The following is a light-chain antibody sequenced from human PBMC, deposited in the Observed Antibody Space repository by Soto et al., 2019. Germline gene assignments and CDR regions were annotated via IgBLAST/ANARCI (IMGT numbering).Light chain of an antibody. J-gene: IGKJ4*01. CDR3: QQYYKTPLT. CDR1: QSVLYSSDNKNY. Sequence: DIVMTQSPDSLAVSLGERATINCKSSQSVLYSSDNKNYLAWYQQKPGQSPKLLFYWASTRESGVPARFSGSESGTDFSLTISSRQAEDVAVYFCQQYYKTPLTFGGGTKVEIK. CDR2: WAS. V-gene: IGKV4-1*01.